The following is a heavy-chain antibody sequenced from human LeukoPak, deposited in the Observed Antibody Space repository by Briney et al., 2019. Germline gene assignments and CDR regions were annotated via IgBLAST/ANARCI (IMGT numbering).Heavy chain of an antibody. V-gene: IGHV1-8*01. CDR3: ARDITGDTNAFDI. D-gene: IGHD7-27*01. CDR1: GYTFTSYD. Sequence: ASVKVSCKASGYTFTSYDINWVRQAPGQGLEWRGWMNPNSGNTGYAQKFQGRVTMTRNTSISTAYMELSSLRSEDTAVYYCARDITGDTNAFDIWGQGTMVTVSS. CDR2: MNPNSGNT. J-gene: IGHJ3*02.